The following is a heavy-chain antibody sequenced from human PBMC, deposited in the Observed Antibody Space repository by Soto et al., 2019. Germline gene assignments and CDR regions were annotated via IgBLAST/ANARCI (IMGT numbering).Heavy chain of an antibody. CDR1: GGSVSSGSYY. D-gene: IGHD3-3*01. CDR3: ARGVRFLEWLLEN. Sequence: QVQLQESGPGLVKPSETLSLTCTVSGGSVSSGSYYWSWIRQPPGKGLEWIGHIYYSGSTNYNPSLKSRVTISVDTSKNQFSLKLSSVTAADTAVYYCARGVRFLEWLLENWGQGTLVTVSS. CDR2: IYYSGST. J-gene: IGHJ4*02. V-gene: IGHV4-61*01.